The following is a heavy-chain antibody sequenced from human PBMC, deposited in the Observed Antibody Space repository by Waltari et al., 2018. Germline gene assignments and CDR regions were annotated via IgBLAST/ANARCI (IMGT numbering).Heavy chain of an antibody. Sequence: QVQLVQSGAEVKKPGSSVKVSCKASGSTFSSYAISWVRQALGQGLEWMGVIIPIFGTASYARKFQGSVTMTEDASTRPVYMELSSLRSEDTAVYYCASSTYYDSSGYYFDYCGHGTLVTVSS. D-gene: IGHD3-22*01. CDR2: IIPIFGTA. V-gene: IGHV1-69*01. CDR1: GSTFSSYA. J-gene: IGHJ4*01. CDR3: ASSTYYDSSGYYFDY.